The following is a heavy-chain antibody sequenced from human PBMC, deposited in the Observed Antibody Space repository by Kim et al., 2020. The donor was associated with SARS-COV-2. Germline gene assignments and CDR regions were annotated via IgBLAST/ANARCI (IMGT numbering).Heavy chain of an antibody. D-gene: IGHD1-7*01. J-gene: IGHJ6*02. V-gene: IGHV5-51*04. CDR2: IFPGDSDT. Sequence: GESLKISCNGSGYTFTTNWIAWVRQMPGKGLEWMGIIFPGDSDTKYSGSFEGQVSISADQRINTAYLQWGSLKASGPAMYFFLRSVSNWDYLGLDVWGLG. CDR1: GYTFTTNW. CDR3: LRSVSNWDYLGLDV.